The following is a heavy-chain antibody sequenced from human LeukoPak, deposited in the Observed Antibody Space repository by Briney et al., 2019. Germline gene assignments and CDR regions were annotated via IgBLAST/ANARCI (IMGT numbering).Heavy chain of an antibody. CDR1: GFTFSSYS. CDR2: ISSSSSYI. CDR3: VSFYETY. D-gene: IGHD2/OR15-2a*01. V-gene: IGHV3-21*01. J-gene: IGHJ4*02. Sequence: GGSLRLSCAASGFTFSSYSMNWVRQAPGKGLEWVSSISSSSSYIYYADSVKGRFTISRDNAKNTVYLQMSNLRVEGTAVYYCVSFYETYWGRGTLVTVSS.